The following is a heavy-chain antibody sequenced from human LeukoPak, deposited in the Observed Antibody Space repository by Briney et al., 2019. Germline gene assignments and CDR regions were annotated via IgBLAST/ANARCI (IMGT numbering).Heavy chain of an antibody. CDR1: GFTFSSYA. Sequence: SGGSLRLSCAASGFTFSSYAMSWVRQAPGKGLEWVSAISGSGGSTYYADSVKGRFTISRDNSKNTLYLQMNSLRDEDTAVYDCAIGATYCYDSSGYFYWGQGTLVTVSS. V-gene: IGHV3-23*01. CDR2: ISGSGGST. CDR3: AIGATYCYDSSGYFY. J-gene: IGHJ4*02. D-gene: IGHD3-22*01.